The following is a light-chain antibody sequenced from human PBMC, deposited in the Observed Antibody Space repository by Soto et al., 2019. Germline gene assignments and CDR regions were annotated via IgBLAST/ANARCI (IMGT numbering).Light chain of an antibody. J-gene: IGKJ2*01. Sequence: TQSPATLSLSPGERATLSCRASQSVDTYLAWYQQKSGKAPKLLIYDASSLESGVPSRFSGSGSGTEFTLAISSLQPEDFATYYCQQYNSYSPTFGQGTKLEIK. CDR1: QSVDTY. CDR2: DAS. V-gene: IGKV1-5*01. CDR3: QQYNSYSPT.